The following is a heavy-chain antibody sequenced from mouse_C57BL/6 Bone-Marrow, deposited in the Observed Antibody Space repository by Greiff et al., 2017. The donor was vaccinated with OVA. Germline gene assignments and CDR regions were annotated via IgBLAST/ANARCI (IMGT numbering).Heavy chain of an antibody. CDR3: ARPTGGYFDV. V-gene: IGHV5-6*01. CDR2: ISSGGSYT. Sequence: EVQVVESGGDLVKPGGSLKLSCAASGFTFSSYGMSWVRQTPDKRLEWVATISSGGSYTYYPDSVKGRFTISRDNAKNTLYLQMSSLKSEDTAMYYCARPTGGYFDVWGTGTTVTVSS. CDR1: GFTFSSYG. J-gene: IGHJ1*03. D-gene: IGHD1-1*01.